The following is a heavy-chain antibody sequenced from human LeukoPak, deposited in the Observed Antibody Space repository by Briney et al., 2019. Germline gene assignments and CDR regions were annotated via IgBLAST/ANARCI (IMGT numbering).Heavy chain of an antibody. CDR3: ARGGAARLIWFGP. J-gene: IGHJ5*02. D-gene: IGHD6-6*01. CDR2: INPSGGSP. V-gene: IGHV1-46*03. Sequence: GASVKVSCKASGYTFTSYYMHWVRQAPGQGLEWMGIINPSGGSPIYAQKFQGRVTMTRDTSTSTVYMELSSLRSEDTAVYYCARGGAARLIWFGPWGQGTLVTVSS. CDR1: GYTFTSYY.